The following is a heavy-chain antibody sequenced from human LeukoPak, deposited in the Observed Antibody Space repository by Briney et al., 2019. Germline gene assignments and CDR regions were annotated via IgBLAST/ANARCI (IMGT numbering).Heavy chain of an antibody. V-gene: IGHV3-23*01. D-gene: IGHD3-16*01. Sequence: PGGSLRLSCAASGFTFSSYAMSWVRQAPGKGLEWVSVISGSGTNTYYADSVKGRFTISRDNSKNTLYLQMNSLRAEDTAVYYCARDGLGENYWGQGTLVTVSS. CDR3: ARDGLGENY. J-gene: IGHJ4*02. CDR2: ISGSGTNT. CDR1: GFTFSSYA.